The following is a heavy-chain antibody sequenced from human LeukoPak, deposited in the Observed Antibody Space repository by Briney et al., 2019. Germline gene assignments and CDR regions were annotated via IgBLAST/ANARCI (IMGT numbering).Heavy chain of an antibody. CDR3: ARARITMVRGVMRNNWFDP. CDR1: GGTFSIYA. D-gene: IGHD3-10*01. CDR2: IIPIFGTA. Sequence: SVTVSCKSSGGTFSIYAISWVRQAPGQGLEWMGGIIPIFGTANYAQKFQGRVTITTDESTSTAYMELRSLRSEDTAVYYCARARITMVRGVMRNNWFDPWGQGTLVTVSS. V-gene: IGHV1-69*05. J-gene: IGHJ5*02.